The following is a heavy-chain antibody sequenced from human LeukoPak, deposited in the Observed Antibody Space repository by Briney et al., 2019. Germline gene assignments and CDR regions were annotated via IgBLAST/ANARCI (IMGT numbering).Heavy chain of an antibody. Sequence: PGGSLRLSCAASGFTFSSYAMSWVRQAPGKGLEWVSAISGSGGSTYYADSVKGRFTISRDNSKNTLYLQMNSLRAEDTAVYYCATHLFTMVRGVITLYYFDYWGQGTLVTVSS. J-gene: IGHJ4*02. CDR2: ISGSGGST. D-gene: IGHD3-10*01. V-gene: IGHV3-23*01. CDR1: GFTFSSYA. CDR3: ATHLFTMVRGVITLYYFDY.